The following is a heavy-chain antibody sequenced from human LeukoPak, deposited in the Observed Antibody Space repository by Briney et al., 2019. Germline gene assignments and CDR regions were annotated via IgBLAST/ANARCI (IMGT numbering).Heavy chain of an antibody. D-gene: IGHD3/OR15-3a*01. J-gene: IGHJ4*02. CDR2: TNPKNGGP. V-gene: IGHV1-2*02. CDR1: GYTFTDYY. Sequence: ASVKVSCKASGYTFTDYYIHWVRQAPGQGLEWMGWTNPKNGGPNYAQKFQGRVTMTGDTSISTAYMELSRLRSDDTAVYYCARVLDYSAGLQDYWGQGTLVTVSS. CDR3: ARVLDYSAGLQDY.